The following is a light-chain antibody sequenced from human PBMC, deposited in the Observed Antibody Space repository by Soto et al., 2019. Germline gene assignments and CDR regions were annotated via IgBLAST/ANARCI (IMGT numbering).Light chain of an antibody. CDR1: QGISSY. V-gene: IGKV1-8*01. CDR2: AAS. J-gene: IGKJ1*01. CDR3: QQYYSYPWT. Sequence: AIRMTQSPSSFSASTGDRVTITCRASQGISSYLAWYQQKPGKAPKLLIYAASTLQSGVPSRFSGSGSGTDFTLHISCLQSEDFATYYCQQYYSYPWTFGLGIKVEIK.